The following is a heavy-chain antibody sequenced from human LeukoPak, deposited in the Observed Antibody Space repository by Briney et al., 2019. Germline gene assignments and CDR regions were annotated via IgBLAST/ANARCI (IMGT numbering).Heavy chain of an antibody. D-gene: IGHD3-10*01. CDR2: LSVSGDTT. CDR1: GFTFSSYA. J-gene: IGHJ4*02. CDR3: ATGWNSLSFYITH. V-gene: IGHV3-23*01. Sequence: GGSLRLSCAVSGFTFSSYAMEWVRQAPGKGLEWVSGLSVSGDTTHYADSVKGRLTISRENSKNTLYLQMNSLSVDDTALYYCATGWNSLSFYITHWGQGILVTVSS.